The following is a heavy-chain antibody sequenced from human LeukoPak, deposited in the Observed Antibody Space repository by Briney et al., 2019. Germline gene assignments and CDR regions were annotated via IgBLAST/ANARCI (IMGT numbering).Heavy chain of an antibody. CDR3: AKEFARDRTLTRWPQIYYYYGMDV. V-gene: IGHV3-9*01. J-gene: IGHJ6*02. CDR2: ISWNSGSI. CDR1: GFTFSSYS. D-gene: IGHD4-23*01. Sequence: PGGSLRLSCAASGFTFSSYSMNWVRQAPGKGLEWVSGISWNSGSIGYADSVKGRFTISRDNAKNSLYLQMNSLRAEDTALYYCAKEFARDRTLTRWPQIYYYYGMDVWGQGTTVTVSS.